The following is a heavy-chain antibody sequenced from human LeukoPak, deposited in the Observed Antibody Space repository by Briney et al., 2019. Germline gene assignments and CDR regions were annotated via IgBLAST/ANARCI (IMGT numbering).Heavy chain of an antibody. CDR1: GYTFTSYD. Sequence: GASVKASCKASGYTFTSYDINWVRQATGQGLEWMGWMNPNSGNTGYAQKFQGRVTMTRNTSISTAYMELSSLRSEDTAVYYCAVDGGDCYSCVDYWGQGTLVTVSS. V-gene: IGHV1-8*01. CDR3: AVDGGDCYSCVDY. J-gene: IGHJ4*02. CDR2: MNPNSGNT. D-gene: IGHD2-21*02.